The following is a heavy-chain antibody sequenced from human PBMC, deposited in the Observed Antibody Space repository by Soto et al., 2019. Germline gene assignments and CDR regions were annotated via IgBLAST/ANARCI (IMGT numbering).Heavy chain of an antibody. CDR2: IKSKTDGGTT. CDR1: GFTFSNAW. J-gene: IGHJ6*02. Sequence: EVQLVESGGGLVKPGGSLRLSCAASGFTFSNAWMSWVRQAPGKGLEWVGRIKSKTDGGTTDYAAPVKGRFTISREDSKNTLYLQMNSLKTEDTAVYYGTTEGWYYYYGMDVWGQGTTVTVSS. CDR3: TTEGWYYYYGMDV. V-gene: IGHV3-15*01. D-gene: IGHD2-15*01.